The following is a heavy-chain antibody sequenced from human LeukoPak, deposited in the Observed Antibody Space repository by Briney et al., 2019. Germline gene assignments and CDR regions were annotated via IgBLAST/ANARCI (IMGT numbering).Heavy chain of an antibody. CDR3: AKDLKPDGFGDVDY. CDR2: IYPSGSST. J-gene: IGHJ4*02. V-gene: IGHV3-23*01. D-gene: IGHD3-10*01. CDR1: GFDFSTYT. Sequence: QTGGSLRLSCAASGFDFSTYTMIWFRQAPGKRLEWDSEIYPSGSSTFYADSVKGRFTISRDNSKNTLFLHMASLRAEDTALYYCAKDLKPDGFGDVDYWGQGTLVTVSS.